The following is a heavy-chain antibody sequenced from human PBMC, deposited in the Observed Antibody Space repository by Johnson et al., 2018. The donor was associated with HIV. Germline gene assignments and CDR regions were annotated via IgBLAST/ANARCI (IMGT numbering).Heavy chain of an antibody. V-gene: IGHV3-74*01. CDR2: INSDGRNT. D-gene: IGHD2-15*01. CDR3: ARDPSECYSSPAAFDI. CDR1: GFTFSSYW. Sequence: QLVESGGGLLQPGGSLRLSCAASGFTFSSYWMHWVRQAPGKGLVWVSRINSDGRNTAYADSVKGRFTISRDNAKNTLSLQMHNLRTEDTAVYYCARDPSECYSSPAAFDIWGPGTMVTVSS. J-gene: IGHJ3*02.